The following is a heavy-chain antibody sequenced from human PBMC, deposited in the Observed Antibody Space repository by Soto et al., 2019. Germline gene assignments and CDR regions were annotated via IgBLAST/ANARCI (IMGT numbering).Heavy chain of an antibody. J-gene: IGHJ6*02. CDR3: ARFYYDSSGYLPSPYYYYYGMDV. V-gene: IGHV3-66*01. Sequence: GGSLRLSCAASGFTVSNSYMSWVRQAPGKGLEYVSVIYSGGGTYYADSVKGRFTISRDNSKNSLYLQMNSLRAEDTAVYYCARFYYDSSGYLPSPYYYYYGMDVWGQGTTVTVSS. CDR1: GFTVSNSY. CDR2: IYSGGGT. D-gene: IGHD3-22*01.